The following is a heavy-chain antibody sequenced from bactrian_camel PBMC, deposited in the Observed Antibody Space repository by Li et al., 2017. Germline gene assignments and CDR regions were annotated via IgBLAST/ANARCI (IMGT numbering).Heavy chain of an antibody. CDR3: VVLGIRGYEYKW. V-gene: IGHV3S40*01. Sequence: DVQLVESGGGSAQAGGSLTLSCTASGFVFRSHVMTWVRQAPGKGLEWVSRINTGGSSTYYADSVKGRFTVSRDNAKNTVILQLNSLKTEDTAMYYSVVLGIRGYEYKWWGQGTQVTVS. J-gene: IGHJ4*01. CDR1: GFVFRSHV. D-gene: IGHD1*01. CDR2: INTGGSST.